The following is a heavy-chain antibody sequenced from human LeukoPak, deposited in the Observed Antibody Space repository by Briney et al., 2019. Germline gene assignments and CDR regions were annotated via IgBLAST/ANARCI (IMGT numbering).Heavy chain of an antibody. Sequence: SETLSLTCTDSGGSISSSSYYWGWIRQPPGKGLEWIGSIYYSGSTYYNPSLKSRVTISVDTSKNQFSLKLSSVTAAGTAVYYCARRRDCSSTSCSGYYYYYMDVWGKGTTVTVSS. CDR2: IYYSGST. CDR3: ARRRDCSSTSCSGYYYYYMDV. J-gene: IGHJ6*03. CDR1: GGSISSSSYY. D-gene: IGHD2-2*01. V-gene: IGHV4-39*01.